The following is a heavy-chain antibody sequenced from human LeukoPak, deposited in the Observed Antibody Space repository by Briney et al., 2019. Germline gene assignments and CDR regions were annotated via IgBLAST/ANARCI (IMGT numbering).Heavy chain of an antibody. J-gene: IGHJ5*02. D-gene: IGHD3-22*01. V-gene: IGHV1-2*02. CDR1: GYTFTGYY. CDR2: INPNSGGT. Sequence: GAPVKVSCKASGYTFTGYYMHWVRQAPGQGLEWMGWINPNSGGTNYAQKFQGRVTMTRDTSISTAYMELSRLRSDDTAVYYCARDPIDYYDSSGYWKSDNWFDPWGQGTLVTVSS. CDR3: ARDPIDYYDSSGYWKSDNWFDP.